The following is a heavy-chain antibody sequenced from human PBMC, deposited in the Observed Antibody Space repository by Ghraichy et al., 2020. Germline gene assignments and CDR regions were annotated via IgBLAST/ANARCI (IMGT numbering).Heavy chain of an antibody. Sequence: GGSLRLSCAASGFTFSIYSMNWVRQAPGKGLEWVSSISSDSNYIYYADSVKGRFTISRDNAKNSPYLQMNSLRAEDTGVYYCARDTWEPSAKSYYYMDVWGKGTTVTVSS. CDR3: ARDTWEPSAKSYYYMDV. V-gene: IGHV3-21*01. D-gene: IGHD1-26*01. CDR2: ISSDSNYI. CDR1: GFTFSIYS. J-gene: IGHJ6*03.